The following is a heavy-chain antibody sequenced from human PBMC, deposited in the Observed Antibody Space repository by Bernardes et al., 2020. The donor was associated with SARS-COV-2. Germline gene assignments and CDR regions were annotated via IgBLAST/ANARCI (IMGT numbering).Heavy chain of an antibody. CDR1: GFSLSSHA. CDR2: IWYDGSNR. J-gene: IGHJ4*02. Sequence: GGSLRLSCVASGFSLSSHAMIWVRQAPGKGLEWVAMIWYDGSNRYYGDSVKGRFTISRDNSKNTLYLQMNSLRAEDTAVYFCARFSAYSTSEIDHWGQGTLVTVSS. V-gene: IGHV3-33*08. D-gene: IGHD6-13*01. CDR3: ARFSAYSTSEIDH.